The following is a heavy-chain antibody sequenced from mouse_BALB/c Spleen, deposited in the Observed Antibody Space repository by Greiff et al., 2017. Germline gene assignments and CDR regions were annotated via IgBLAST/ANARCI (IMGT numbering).Heavy chain of an antibody. CDR2: IYPYNGGT. Sequence: EVQLQQSGPELVKPGASVKISCKASGYTFTDYNMHWVKQSHGKSLEWIGYIYPYNGGTGYNQKFKSKATLTVDNSSSTAYMELRSLTSEDFAVYYCARVEEKYGNYEDYFDYWGQGTTLTVSS. V-gene: IGHV1S29*02. CDR3: ARVEEKYGNYEDYFDY. D-gene: IGHD2-10*02. J-gene: IGHJ2*01. CDR1: GYTFTDYN.